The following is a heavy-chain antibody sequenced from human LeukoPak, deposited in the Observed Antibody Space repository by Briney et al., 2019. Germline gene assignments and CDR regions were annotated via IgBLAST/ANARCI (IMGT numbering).Heavy chain of an antibody. D-gene: IGHD6-25*01. CDR1: GFTFSDFW. J-gene: IGHJ3*02. CDR2: MKQDGSEK. V-gene: IGHV3-7*04. CDR3: ARYLAAWFDI. Sequence: GGSLRLSCAAAGFTFSDFWMGWVRQAPGKGLEWVANMKQDGSEKYYLDSVKGRFTISRDNAKNSLYLQMNSLRAEDTAVFYSARYLAAWFDIWGQGTMVIVSS.